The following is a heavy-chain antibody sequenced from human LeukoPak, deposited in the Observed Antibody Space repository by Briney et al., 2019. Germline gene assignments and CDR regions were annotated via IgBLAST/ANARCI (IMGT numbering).Heavy chain of an antibody. Sequence: PGGSLRLSCAGSDYAFYSYAITWVRQAPGKGLEWVSAISGSGEGTYYSDSVKGRFTISRDNSKNTLYLQMNSLRAEDTAVYYCANWGALKYCSGGSCYSWGQGTLVTVSS. J-gene: IGHJ4*02. CDR1: DYAFYSYA. CDR3: ANWGALKYCSGGSCYS. V-gene: IGHV3-23*01. D-gene: IGHD2-15*01. CDR2: ISGSGEGT.